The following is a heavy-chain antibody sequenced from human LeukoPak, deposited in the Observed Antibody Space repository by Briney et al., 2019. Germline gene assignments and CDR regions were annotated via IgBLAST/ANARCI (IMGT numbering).Heavy chain of an antibody. V-gene: IGHV3-23*01. D-gene: IGHD3-3*01. J-gene: IGHJ6*03. CDR2: ISPRSNSI. Sequence: GGSLRLSCTASGFTFSDYAMTWVRQAPGKGLQWISAISPRSNSIYYSDSVRGRFTVSRDNSKNTLYLQMNRLTAEDTAVYYCARVVRSLRFYGPMDVWGKGTTVTVSS. CDR1: GFTFSDYA. CDR3: ARVVRSLRFYGPMDV.